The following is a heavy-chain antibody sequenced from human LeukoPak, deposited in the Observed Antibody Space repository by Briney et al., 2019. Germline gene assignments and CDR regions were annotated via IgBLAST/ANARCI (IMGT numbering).Heavy chain of an antibody. Sequence: ASVKVSCKASGGTFSSYAISWVRQAPGQGLEWMGGIIPIFGTANYAQKFQGRVTITADESTSTAYMELSSLRSEDTAVYYCARDLRSYDAFDIWGQGTMVTVSS. CDR3: ARDLRSYDAFDI. D-gene: IGHD5/OR15-5a*01. CDR2: IIPIFGTA. J-gene: IGHJ3*02. V-gene: IGHV1-69*01. CDR1: GGTFSSYA.